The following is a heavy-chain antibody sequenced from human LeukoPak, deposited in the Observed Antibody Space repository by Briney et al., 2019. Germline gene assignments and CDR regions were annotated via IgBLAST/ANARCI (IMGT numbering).Heavy chain of an antibody. V-gene: IGHV6-1*01. CDR2: TYYRSKWYN. D-gene: IGHD5-12*01. J-gene: IGHJ6*03. Sequence: SQTLSLTCALSGDSFSNNIAAWDWIRQSPSRGLEWLVRTYYRSKWYNDYAASVKSRITINPDTSKNQFSLQVNSVTPEDTAVYYCARGEVATIFSVRQDYYYYYMDVWGKGTTVTISS. CDR3: ARGEVATIFSVRQDYYYYYMDV. CDR1: GDSFSNNIAA.